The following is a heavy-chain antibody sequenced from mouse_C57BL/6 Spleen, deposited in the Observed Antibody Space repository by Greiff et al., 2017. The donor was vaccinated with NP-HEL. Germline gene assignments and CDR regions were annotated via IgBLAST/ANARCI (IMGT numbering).Heavy chain of an antibody. Sequence: VQLQQSGAELVKPGASVKLSCKASGYTFTSYWMHWVKQRPGQGLEWIGMIHPNSGSTNYNEKFKSKATLTVDKSSSTPYMQLSSLTSEDSAVYYCAPTVVARGFAYWGQGTLVTVSA. J-gene: IGHJ3*01. CDR3: APTVVARGFAY. CDR2: IHPNSGST. V-gene: IGHV1-64*01. D-gene: IGHD1-1*01. CDR1: GYTFTSYW.